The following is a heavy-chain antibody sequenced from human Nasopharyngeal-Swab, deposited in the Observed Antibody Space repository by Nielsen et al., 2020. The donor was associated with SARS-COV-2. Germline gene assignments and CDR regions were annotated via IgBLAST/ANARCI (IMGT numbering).Heavy chain of an antibody. D-gene: IGHD3-22*01. CDR3: ATVYALGYYGSSGYYY. CDR1: GYTLTELS. J-gene: IGHJ4*02. CDR2: FDPEDGET. V-gene: IGHV1-24*01. Sequence: ASVKVSCKVSGYTLTELSMHWVRQAPGKGLEWMGGFDPEDGETIYAQKFQGRVTMTEDTSTDTAYMELSSLRSEDTAVYYCATVYALGYYGSSGYYYWGQGTLVTVSS.